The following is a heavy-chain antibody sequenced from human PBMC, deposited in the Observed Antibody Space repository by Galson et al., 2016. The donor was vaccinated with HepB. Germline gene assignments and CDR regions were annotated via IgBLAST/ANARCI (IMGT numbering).Heavy chain of an antibody. CDR1: GFTFSSYV. Sequence: SLRLSCAASGFTFSSYVMRWVRQAPGRGLEWVSGISGGATATYNADSVKGRFAISRDNSKNTLFLQMNNLRAEDTALYYCAKVTRPGISAPRYGMDVWGKGTPVTVSS. J-gene: IGHJ6*04. CDR2: ISGGATAT. CDR3: AKVTRPGISAPRYGMDV. D-gene: IGHD6-13*01. V-gene: IGHV3-23*01.